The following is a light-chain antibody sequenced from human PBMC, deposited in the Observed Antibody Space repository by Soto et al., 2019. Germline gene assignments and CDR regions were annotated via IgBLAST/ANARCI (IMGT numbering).Light chain of an antibody. CDR3: QQYGSSPGT. V-gene: IGKV3-20*01. CDR1: QSVSSSY. Sequence: IVLTQSPGTRSLSPGERATLSCRASQSVSSSYLAWYQQKPGQAPRLLIYGASSRATGIPDRFSGSGSGTDFPLTISRLEPEDFAVYYCQQYGSSPGTFGQGTKVELK. J-gene: IGKJ1*01. CDR2: GAS.